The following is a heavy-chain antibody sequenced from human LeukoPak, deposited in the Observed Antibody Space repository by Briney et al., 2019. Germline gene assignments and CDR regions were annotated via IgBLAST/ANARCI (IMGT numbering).Heavy chain of an antibody. CDR1: GGSFSGYY. J-gene: IGHJ4*02. CDR3: ARVIHYYGSGSPFDY. Sequence: SETLSLTRAVYGGSFSGYYWSWIRQPPGKGLEWIGEINHSGSTNYNPSLKSRVTISVDTSKNQFSLKLSSVTAADTAVYYCARVIHYYGSGSPFDYWGQGARVTVSS. V-gene: IGHV4-34*01. D-gene: IGHD3-10*01. CDR2: INHSGST.